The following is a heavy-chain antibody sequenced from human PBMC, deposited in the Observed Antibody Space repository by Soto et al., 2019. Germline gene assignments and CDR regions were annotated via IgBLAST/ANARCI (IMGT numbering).Heavy chain of an antibody. CDR3: AAEIGAYPDFNH. CDR2: VVVGSDNT. V-gene: IGHV1-58*01. J-gene: IGHJ5*02. CDR1: GFTFSKSS. Sequence: QVQLVQSGPEVKKPGTSVIVSCKTSGFTFSKSSVQWMRQARGQRLEWVGWVVVGSDNTRYAQNFQDRVTLTRDKYTSTTDIELGSLTSEDTGVYFCAAEIGAYPDFNHGGQGTPVTVSS.